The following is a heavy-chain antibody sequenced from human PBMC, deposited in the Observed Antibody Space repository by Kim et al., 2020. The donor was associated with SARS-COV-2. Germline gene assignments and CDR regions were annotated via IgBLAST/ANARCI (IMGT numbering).Heavy chain of an antibody. CDR1: GGSISSYY. J-gene: IGHJ6*02. CDR3: ARGDSGSYYYYYYYYGMDV. CDR2: IYYSGST. V-gene: IGHV4-59*01. D-gene: IGHD1-26*01. Sequence: SETLSLTCTVSGGSISSYYWSWIRQPPGKGLEWIGYIYYSGSTNYNPSLKSRVTISVDTSKNQFSLKLSSVTAADTAVYYCARGDSGSYYYYYYYYGMDVWGQGTTVTVSS.